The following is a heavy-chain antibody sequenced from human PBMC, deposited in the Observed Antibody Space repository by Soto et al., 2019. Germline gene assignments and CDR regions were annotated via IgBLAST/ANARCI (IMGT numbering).Heavy chain of an antibody. J-gene: IGHJ3*01. D-gene: IGHD6-19*01. Sequence: HPGGSLRLSCAASGFTFSNYAMNWVRQAPGKGLEGVSVISGSGGSAYYADSVQGRFTISRDNSKNTLYLQMNSLRAEDTAIYYCVREGSGWYSRGAVDXWGLGTMVTV. CDR2: ISGSGGSA. CDR1: GFTFSNYA. V-gene: IGHV3-23*01. CDR3: VREGSGWYSRGAVDX.